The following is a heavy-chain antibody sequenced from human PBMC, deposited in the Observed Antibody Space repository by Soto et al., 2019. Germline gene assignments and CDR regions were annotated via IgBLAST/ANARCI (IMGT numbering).Heavy chain of an antibody. CDR3: ARDTVLVLSQYYYGMDV. V-gene: IGHV2-70*11. J-gene: IGHJ6*02. D-gene: IGHD3-3*02. Sequence: ESGPTLVNPTQTLTLTCTFSGFSLSTSGMCVSWIRQPPGKALEWLARIDWDDDKYYSTSLKTRLTISKDTSKNQVVLTMTNMDPVDTATYYCARDTVLVLSQYYYGMDVWGQGTTVTVSS. CDR2: IDWDDDK. CDR1: GFSLSTSGMC.